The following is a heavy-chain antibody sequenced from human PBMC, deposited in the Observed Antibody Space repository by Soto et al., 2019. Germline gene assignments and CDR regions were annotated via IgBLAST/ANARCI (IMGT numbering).Heavy chain of an antibody. CDR1: GGSISSYY. V-gene: IGHV4-59*08. J-gene: IGHJ4*02. CDR2: IYYSGST. Sequence: QVQLQESGPGLVKPSETLSLTCTVSGGSISSYYWSWIRQPPGKGLEWIGYIYYSGSTNYNPSLKSRVTISVDTSKNQFSLKLSSVTAADTAVYYCAEGGYYFDYWGQGTLVTVSS. CDR3: AEGGYYFDY.